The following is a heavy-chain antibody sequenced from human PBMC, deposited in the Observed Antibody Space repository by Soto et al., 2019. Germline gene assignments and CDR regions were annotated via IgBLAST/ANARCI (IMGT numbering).Heavy chain of an antibody. J-gene: IGHJ6*02. CDR1: GYTLSELS. CDR2: FDPEDGET. Sequence: ASVKVSCKVSGYTLSELSMHWVRQAPGKGLEWMGGFDPEDGETIYAQQFQGRVTMTEDTSTDTAYMELSSLRSEDPAVYYCAAEPYSSSWRYGMDVWGQGTTVTVSS. D-gene: IGHD6-13*01. V-gene: IGHV1-24*01. CDR3: AAEPYSSSWRYGMDV.